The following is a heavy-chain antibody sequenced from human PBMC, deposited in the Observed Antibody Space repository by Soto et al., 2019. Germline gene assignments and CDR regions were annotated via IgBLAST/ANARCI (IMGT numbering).Heavy chain of an antibody. V-gene: IGHV1-69*01. Sequence: QVQLVQSGAEVKKPGSSVKVSCKALGGTFSSYAISWVRQAPGQGLEWTGGIIPIFGTAKYAQKFQGRVTITADESTSTGYMELSSLRSEDTAVYYCARSQGGSSSLDIYYYYYYGMDVWGQGTTVTVSS. CDR3: ARSQGGSSSLDIYYYYYYGMDV. CDR1: GGTFSSYA. D-gene: IGHD2-15*01. CDR2: IIPIFGTA. J-gene: IGHJ6*02.